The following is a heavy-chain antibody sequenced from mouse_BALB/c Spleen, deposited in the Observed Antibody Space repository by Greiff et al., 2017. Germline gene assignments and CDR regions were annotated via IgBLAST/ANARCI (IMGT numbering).Heavy chain of an antibody. D-gene: IGHD2-2*01. V-gene: IGHV5-17*02. Sequence: EVQRVESGGGLVQPGGSRKLSCAASGFTFSSFGMHWVRQVSEKGLEWVAYISSGSSTIYYADTVKGRFTISRDNPKNTLFLQMTSLRSEDTAMYYCARWGGYDGFAYWGQGTLVTVSA. J-gene: IGHJ3*01. CDR2: ISSGSSTI. CDR1: GFTFSSFG. CDR3: ARWGGYDGFAY.